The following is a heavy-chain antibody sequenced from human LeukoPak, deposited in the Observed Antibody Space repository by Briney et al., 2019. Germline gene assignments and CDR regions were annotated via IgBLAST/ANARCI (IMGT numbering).Heavy chain of an antibody. CDR3: ARQGWSSACGYYFDY. D-gene: IGHD6-19*01. CDR2: IYYSGST. V-gene: IGHV4-39*01. Sequence: PSETLSLTCTVSGGSISSSSYYWGWIRQPPGKGLEWIGSIYYSGSTYYNPSLKSRVTISVDTSKNQFSLKLSSVTAADTAVYYCARQGWSSACGYYFDYWGQGTLVTVSS. J-gene: IGHJ4*02. CDR1: GGSISSSSYY.